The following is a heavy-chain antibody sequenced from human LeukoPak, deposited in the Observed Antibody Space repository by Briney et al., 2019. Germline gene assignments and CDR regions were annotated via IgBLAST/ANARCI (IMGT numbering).Heavy chain of an antibody. V-gene: IGHV3-48*03. CDR1: GFSFSSYD. D-gene: IGHD1/OR15-1a*01. CDR2: ISSSGSTI. Sequence: GGSLRLSCAACGFSFSSYDMNWVRQAPGKGLEWVSYISSSGSTIYYADSVKGRFSISRDNAKNSLYLQMNSLRAEDTAVYYCARLYTLGTRGRKWFDPWGQGTLVTVSS. J-gene: IGHJ5*02. CDR3: ARLYTLGTRGRKWFDP.